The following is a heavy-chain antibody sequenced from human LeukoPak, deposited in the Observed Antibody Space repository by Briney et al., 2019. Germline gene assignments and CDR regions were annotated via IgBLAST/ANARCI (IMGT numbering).Heavy chain of an antibody. D-gene: IGHD3-10*01. CDR1: GFTVSSNY. Sequence: GGSLRLSCAASGFTVSSNYMSWVRQAPGKGLEWVSVVYSGGSTYYADSVKGRFTISRDNSQNTLYLQMNSLSAEDTAVYYCARGRITMVRGVINGYGMDVWGQGTTVTVSS. CDR2: VYSGGST. J-gene: IGHJ6*02. CDR3: ARGRITMVRGVINGYGMDV. V-gene: IGHV3-66*01.